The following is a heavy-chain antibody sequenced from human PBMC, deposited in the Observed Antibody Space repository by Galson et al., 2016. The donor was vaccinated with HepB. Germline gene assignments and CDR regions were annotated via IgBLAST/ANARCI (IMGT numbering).Heavy chain of an antibody. J-gene: IGHJ5*02. CDR1: GHTLTELS. Sequence: SVKVSCKVSGHTLTELSMHWVRQAPGKGLEWMGGFDPEDGEIIYTQKFQGRVTMTEDTSTDTAYMELSSLRSEDTAVYYCARAWVDGLGVATASKWFDPWGQGTLVTVSS. CDR3: ARAWVDGLGVATASKWFDP. CDR2: FDPEDGEI. D-gene: IGHD2-21*02. V-gene: IGHV1-24*01.